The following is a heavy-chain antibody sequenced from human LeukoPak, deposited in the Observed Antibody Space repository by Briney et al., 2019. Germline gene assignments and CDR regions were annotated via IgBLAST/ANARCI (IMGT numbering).Heavy chain of an antibody. D-gene: IGHD6-6*01. J-gene: IGHJ4*02. Sequence: GGSLRLSCAASGFTFSSYGMHWVRQAPGKGLEWVAFIRYDGSNKYYADSVKGRFTISRDNSKNTLYLQMNSLIAEDTAVYYCAKELEYSSSSLDYWVQGTLVTVSS. V-gene: IGHV3-30*02. CDR2: IRYDGSNK. CDR3: AKELEYSSSSLDY. CDR1: GFTFSSYG.